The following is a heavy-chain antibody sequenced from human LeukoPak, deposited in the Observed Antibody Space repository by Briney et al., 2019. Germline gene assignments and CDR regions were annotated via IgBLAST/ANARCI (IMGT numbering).Heavy chain of an antibody. Sequence: GSLRLSCAASGFTFSSYWMHWIRQPPGKGLEWIGEINRGGSTDYNPSLKSRVTVSVDTSKNQFSLKLSSVTAADTAVYYCARGYGSGSYYNYWGQGTLVTVSS. CDR1: GFTFSSYW. CDR2: INRGGST. CDR3: ARGYGSGSYYNY. J-gene: IGHJ4*02. D-gene: IGHD3-10*01. V-gene: IGHV4-34*01.